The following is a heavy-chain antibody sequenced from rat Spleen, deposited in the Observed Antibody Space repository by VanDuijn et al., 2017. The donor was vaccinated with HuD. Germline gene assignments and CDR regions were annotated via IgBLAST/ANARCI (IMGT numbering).Heavy chain of an antibody. J-gene: IGHJ3*01. Sequence: VQLKESGPGLVQPSQTLSLTCTVSGFSLSNYGVIWVRQAPTKGLEWVASISYDVTATYYRDSVKGRFTLSRDNAKSTLYLKMGSLRSEDTATYYCTTYSDYGTSPFAYWGRGALVTVSS. V-gene: IGHV5-20*01. CDR3: TTYSDYGTSPFAY. D-gene: IGHD1-6*01. CDR2: ISYDVTAT. CDR1: GFSLSNYG.